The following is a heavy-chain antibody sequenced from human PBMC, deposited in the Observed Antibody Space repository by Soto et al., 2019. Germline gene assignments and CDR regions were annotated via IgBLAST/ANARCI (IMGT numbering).Heavy chain of an antibody. J-gene: IGHJ5*02. CDR2: IDSSGEK. CDR3: ARRHLAVAVSPWFDP. CDR1: GLSITDSEMG. D-gene: IGHD6-19*01. V-gene: IGHV2-26*01. Sequence: QVTLKESGPVLVKPTETLTLRCTVSGLSITDSEMGVSWIRQPPGQPLAWLAHIDSSGEKSYRTFLNSRLAISKDTSKSQIVLTMTNMDPADTATYYCARRHLAVAVSPWFDPWGQGIPVTVSS.